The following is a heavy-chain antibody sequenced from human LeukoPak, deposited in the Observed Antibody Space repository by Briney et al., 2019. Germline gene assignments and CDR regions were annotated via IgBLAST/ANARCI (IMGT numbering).Heavy chain of an antibody. CDR2: IYYSGST. J-gene: IGHJ4*02. D-gene: IGHD3-22*01. Sequence: ETLSLTCTVSGGSISSYYWSWIRQPPGKGLEWIGYIYYSGSTNYNPSLKSRVTISVDTSKNQFSLKLSSVTAADTAVYYCARGYDSSGYLPLSYWGQGTLVTVSS. CDR3: ARGYDSSGYLPLSY. CDR1: GGSISSYY. V-gene: IGHV4-59*01.